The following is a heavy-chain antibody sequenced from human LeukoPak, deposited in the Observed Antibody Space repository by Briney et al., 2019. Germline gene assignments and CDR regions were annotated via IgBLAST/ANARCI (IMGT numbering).Heavy chain of an antibody. V-gene: IGHV3-7*01. CDR2: IKQDGSEK. CDR1: GFTFSSYW. CDR3: AREGLYFDWLLTVVGYFDY. D-gene: IGHD3-9*01. Sequence: GGSLRLSCAASGFTFSSYWMSWVRQAPGKGLEWVANIKQDGSEKYYVDSVKGRFTISRDNAKNSLYLQMNSLRAEDTAVYYCAREGLYFDWLLTVVGYFDYWGQGTLVTVSS. J-gene: IGHJ4*02.